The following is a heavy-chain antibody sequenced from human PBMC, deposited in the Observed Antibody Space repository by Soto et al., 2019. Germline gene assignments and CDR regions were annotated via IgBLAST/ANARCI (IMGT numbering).Heavy chain of an antibody. CDR3: GTWRGSSWFDY. D-gene: IGHD2-2*01. Sequence: PGESLKIPCKASGFTFSSYSLGWVRHMPGKGLQWMGNIFSSDSSAKYSPSFVGQVTISVDRSINTAYLQWSSLKASDTAIYYCGTWRGSSWFDYWGPGTLVTVSS. CDR2: IFSSDSSA. J-gene: IGHJ4*02. CDR1: GFTFSSYS. V-gene: IGHV5-51*01.